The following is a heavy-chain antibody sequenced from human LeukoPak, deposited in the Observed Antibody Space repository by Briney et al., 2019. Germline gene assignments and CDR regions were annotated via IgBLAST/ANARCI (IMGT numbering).Heavy chain of an antibody. J-gene: IGHJ4*02. CDR1: GFTFSSSW. CDR2: IKQDGSDK. Sequence: GGSLRLSCAASGFTFSSSWMGWVRQASGKGLEWVGNIKQDGSDKYYVASVKGRFTISRDNAKNSLYLQMSSLRAEDAAVYYCARGRYTSGWYPDYFDYWGQGTLVTVSS. CDR3: ARGRYTSGWYPDYFDY. V-gene: IGHV3-7*01. D-gene: IGHD6-19*01.